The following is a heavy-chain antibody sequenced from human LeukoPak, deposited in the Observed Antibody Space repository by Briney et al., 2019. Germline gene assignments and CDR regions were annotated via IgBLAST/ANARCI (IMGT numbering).Heavy chain of an antibody. CDR1: GFTFRNYW. D-gene: IGHD1-7*01. CDR3: ARGTFSHRVNYYMDV. V-gene: IGHV3-7*01. Sequence: GGSLRLSCAASGFTFRNYWMSWVRQAPGKGLEWVANIKEDGSEKYYVDSVKGRFTISRDHAKNSLYLQMNSLRVEDTAIYYCARGTFSHRVNYYMDVWGKGTTVTVSS. J-gene: IGHJ6*03. CDR2: IKEDGSEK.